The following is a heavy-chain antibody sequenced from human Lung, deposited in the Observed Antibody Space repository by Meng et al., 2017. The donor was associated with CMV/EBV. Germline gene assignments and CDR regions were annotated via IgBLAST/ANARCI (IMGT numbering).Heavy chain of an antibody. Sequence: QGQLRDPGPALGKPSETLSLTCAVSGGSITNHNWWAWVRQPPGKGLEWIGEIPHRGSSAYNPSLKSRVSMSIDKSKNQFSLKLTSVTAADTAVYHCLRRSGGSVWGQGTLVTVSS. J-gene: IGHJ1*01. CDR3: LRRSGGSV. D-gene: IGHD3-10*01. CDR1: GGSITNHNW. CDR2: IPHRGSS. V-gene: IGHV4-4*02.